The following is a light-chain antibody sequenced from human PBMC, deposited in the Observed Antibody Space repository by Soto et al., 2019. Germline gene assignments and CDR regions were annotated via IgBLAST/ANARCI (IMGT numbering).Light chain of an antibody. CDR3: QQYNNWPLT. CDR2: GAS. V-gene: IGKV3D-15*01. Sequence: EIVMTQSPATLSVSPGDRATLSCRASQSVDNDLAWYQQKPGQPPRLLIYGASTRATGIPARFSGSQSGTEYTLTISRLLSEDFAVYSCQQYNNWPLTFGGGTKVEIK. J-gene: IGKJ4*01. CDR1: QSVDND.